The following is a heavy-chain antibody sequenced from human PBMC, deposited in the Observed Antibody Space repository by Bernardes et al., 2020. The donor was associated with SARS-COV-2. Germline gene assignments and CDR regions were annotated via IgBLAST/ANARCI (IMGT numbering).Heavy chain of an antibody. J-gene: IGHJ6*02. CDR1: GFTFSSYW. CDR2: INSDGSST. Sequence: GGSLRLSCAASGFTFSSYWMHWVRQAPGKGLVWVSRINSDGSSTSYADSVKGRFTISRDNAKNTLYLQMNSLRAEDTAVYYCAREQWLVPYYYGMDVWGQGTTVTVSS. CDR3: AREQWLVPYYYGMDV. D-gene: IGHD6-19*01. V-gene: IGHV3-74*01.